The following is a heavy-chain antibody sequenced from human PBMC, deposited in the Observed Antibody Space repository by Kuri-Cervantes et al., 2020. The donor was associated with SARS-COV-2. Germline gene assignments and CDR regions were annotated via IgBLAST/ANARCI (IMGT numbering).Heavy chain of an antibody. Sequence: SETLSLTCTVSGGSISSSSYYWGWMRQPPGKGLEWIGSIYYSGSTYYNPSLRSRVTISVDTSKNQFSLKLSSVTAADTAVYYCARDLGYCSSTSCYPWGWFDPWGQGTLVTVSS. CDR3: ARDLGYCSSTSCYPWGWFDP. V-gene: IGHV4-39*02. D-gene: IGHD2-2*01. CDR1: GGSISSSSYY. J-gene: IGHJ5*01. CDR2: IYYSGST.